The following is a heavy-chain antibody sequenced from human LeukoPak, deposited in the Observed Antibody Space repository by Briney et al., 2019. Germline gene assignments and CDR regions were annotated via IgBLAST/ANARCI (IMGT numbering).Heavy chain of an antibody. CDR1: GFTVSSNY. J-gene: IGHJ3*02. CDR3: ARDGGYTGSDAFDI. Sequence: GGSLRLSCAASGFTVSSNYMSWVRQAPGKGLEWVSVIYITGRTYYADSVKGRFTISRDNSKNTLYLQMDSLRTEDTAVYYCARDGGYTGSDAFDIWGQGTMVSVSS. D-gene: IGHD5-12*01. V-gene: IGHV3-66*03. CDR2: IYITGRT.